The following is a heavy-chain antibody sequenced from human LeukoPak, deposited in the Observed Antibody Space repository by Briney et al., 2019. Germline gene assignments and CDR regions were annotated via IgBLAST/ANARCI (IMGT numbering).Heavy chain of an antibody. CDR3: ARGFSSGWYPDAFDI. V-gene: IGHV3-53*01. Sequence: GGSLRLSCAASGLTVSSNYMSWVRQAPGKGLEWVSVIYSGGSTYYADSVKGRFTISRDNSKNTLYLQMDSLRAEDTAVYCCARGFSSGWYPDAFDIWGQGTMVTVSS. CDR2: IYSGGST. CDR1: GLTVSSNY. J-gene: IGHJ3*02. D-gene: IGHD6-19*01.